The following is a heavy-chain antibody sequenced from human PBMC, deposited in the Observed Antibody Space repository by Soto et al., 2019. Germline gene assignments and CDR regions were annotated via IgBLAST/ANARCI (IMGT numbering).Heavy chain of an antibody. D-gene: IGHD6-13*01. V-gene: IGHV3-49*04. CDR2: IRTKTYGATV. CDR3: TRESFVLAFGIAASGTWFDP. CDR1: AFTFGDFA. J-gene: IGHJ5*02. Sequence: LRLSCVASAFTFGDFAMSWVRQAPGKGLEWVGFIRTKTYGATVEYAASVKGRFTISRDDSKSIAYLQMNSLRTEDTGVYYCTRESFVLAFGIAASGTWFDPWGQRTLVTVSS.